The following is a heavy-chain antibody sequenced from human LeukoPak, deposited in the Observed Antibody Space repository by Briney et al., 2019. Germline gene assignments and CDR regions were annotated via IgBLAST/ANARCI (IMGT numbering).Heavy chain of an antibody. D-gene: IGHD4/OR15-4a*01. Sequence: GGSLRLSCAASGFTFSSCVMNWGRQAPGKGLDWISVISGGGGDTYYADSVQGRFTIFRDNSDNKLYLQMNSLRAENTAVYNCAKVHSDFGTGFYVWGPRTLVSVAS. V-gene: IGHV3-23*01. CDR1: GFTFSSCV. J-gene: IGHJ4*02. CDR3: AKVHSDFGTGFYV. CDR2: ISGGGGDT.